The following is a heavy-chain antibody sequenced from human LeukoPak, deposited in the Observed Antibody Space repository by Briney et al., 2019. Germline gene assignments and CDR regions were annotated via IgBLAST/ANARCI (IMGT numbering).Heavy chain of an antibody. Sequence: GGTLRLSCAVSGFTVSSHFMSWVRQAPGKGLEWVSVVYPGGATYYTASVKGRFIISKDTFKNTVFLQLSCLRAEDTAVYFCGRFLSVYGGNPLYHFDYWGRGTLVSVSS. J-gene: IGHJ4*02. D-gene: IGHD4-23*01. V-gene: IGHV3-66*01. CDR2: VYPGGAT. CDR3: GRFLSVYGGNPLYHFDY. CDR1: GFTVSSHF.